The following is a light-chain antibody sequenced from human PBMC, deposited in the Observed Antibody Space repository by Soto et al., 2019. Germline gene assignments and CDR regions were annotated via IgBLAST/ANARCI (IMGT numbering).Light chain of an antibody. CDR1: SGDVGSYDL. J-gene: IGLJ2*01. V-gene: IGLV2-23*03. CDR2: EGN. CDR3: CSYSGSSIVV. Sequence: QSALTQPASVSGSPGQSITISCTGTSGDVGSYDLVSWYQQHPGKAPKLMIYEGNKRPSGVSNRFSGSKSGNTASLTISGLQAEDEADYYCCSYSGSSIVVFGGGTKVTVL.